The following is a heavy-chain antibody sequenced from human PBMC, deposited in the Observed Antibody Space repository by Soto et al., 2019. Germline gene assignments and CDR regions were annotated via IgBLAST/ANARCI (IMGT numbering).Heavy chain of an antibody. CDR2: INHSGST. V-gene: IGHV4-34*01. CDR3: ARGEVVALGY. D-gene: IGHD2-15*01. J-gene: IGHJ4*02. CDR1: GGSISSYY. Sequence: PSETLSLTCTVSGGSISSYYWSWIRQPPGTGLEWIGEINHSGSTNYNPSLKSRVTISVDRSKNQFSLKLSSVTAADTAVYYCARGEVVALGYWGQGTLVTVSS.